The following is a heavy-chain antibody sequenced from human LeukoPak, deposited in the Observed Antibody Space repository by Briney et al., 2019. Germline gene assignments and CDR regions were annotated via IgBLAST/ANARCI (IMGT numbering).Heavy chain of an antibody. CDR3: ARGYSSSWYYFDY. CDR2: IYYSGST. Sequence: PSETLSLTCTVSGGSISSGDYYWSWIRQHPGKGLEWIGYIYYSGSTYYNPSLKSRVTISLDTSKNQFSLKLSSVTAADTAVYYCARGYSSSWYYFDYWGQGTLVTVSS. D-gene: IGHD6-13*01. J-gene: IGHJ4*02. CDR1: GGSISSGDYY. V-gene: IGHV4-31*03.